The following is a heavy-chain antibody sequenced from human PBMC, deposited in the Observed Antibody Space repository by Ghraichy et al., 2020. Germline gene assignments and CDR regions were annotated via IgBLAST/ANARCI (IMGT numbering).Heavy chain of an antibody. D-gene: IGHD2-8*01. J-gene: IGHJ4*02. V-gene: IGHV3-9*01. CDR3: AKDMGAGDGRIVLMVYGPDY. CDR1: GFTFDDYA. CDR2: ISWNSGSI. Sequence: GGSLRLSCAASGFTFDDYAMHWVRQAPGKGLEWVSGISWNSGSIGYADSVKGRFTISRDNAKNSLYLQMNSLRAEDTALYYCAKDMGAGDGRIVLMVYGPDYWGQGTLVTVSS.